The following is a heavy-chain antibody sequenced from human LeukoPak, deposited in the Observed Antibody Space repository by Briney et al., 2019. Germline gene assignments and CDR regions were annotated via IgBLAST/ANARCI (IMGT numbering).Heavy chain of an antibody. D-gene: IGHD7-27*01. CDR3: ARPSTLTGTS. V-gene: IGHV4-34*01. CDR1: GGSFSGYY. CDR2: INHSGST. Sequence: PSETLSLTCAVYGGSFSGYYWSWIRQPPGKGLEWIGEINHSGSTNYNPSLKSRVTISVDTSKNQFSLKLSSVTAADTAVYYCARPSTLTGTSWGQGTLVTVSS. J-gene: IGHJ4*02.